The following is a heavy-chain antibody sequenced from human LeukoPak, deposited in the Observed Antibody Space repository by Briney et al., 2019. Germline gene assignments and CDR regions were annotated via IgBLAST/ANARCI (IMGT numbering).Heavy chain of an antibody. CDR3: AQVIHYESHGYLDN. CDR2: ILHDGSSD. CDR1: GFTFSSYG. J-gene: IGHJ4*02. D-gene: IGHD3-22*01. V-gene: IGHV3-30*18. Sequence: PGRSLRLSCAASGFTFSSYGMHWVRQAPDKGLEWVAVILHDGSSDYYGDPVKGRFIISRDNSENTLYLQMNSLRTEDTAVYYCAQVIHYESHGYLDNWGQGTLVTVSS.